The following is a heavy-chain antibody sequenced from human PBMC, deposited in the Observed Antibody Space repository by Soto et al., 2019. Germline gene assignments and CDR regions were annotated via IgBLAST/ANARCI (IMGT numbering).Heavy chain of an antibody. V-gene: IGHV4-30-4*01. CDR1: GGSISSGDYY. J-gene: IGHJ5*02. CDR2: IYYSGST. Sequence: SETLSLTCTVSGGSISSGDYYWSWIRQPPGKGLEWIGYIYYSGSTYYNPSLKSRVTISVDTSKKQFSLKLSSVTAADPAVYYCGRDRPFWGGTDPWGQGTLVTVSS. D-gene: IGHD3-16*01. CDR3: GRDRPFWGGTDP.